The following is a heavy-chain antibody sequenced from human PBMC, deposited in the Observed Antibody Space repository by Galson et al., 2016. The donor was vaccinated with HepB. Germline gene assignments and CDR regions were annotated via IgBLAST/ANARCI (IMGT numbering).Heavy chain of an antibody. V-gene: IGHV1-18*01. J-gene: IGHJ6*02. D-gene: IGHD3-10*01. CDR3: ARDDDRGFSDV. CDR2: ISTFNGVA. Sequence: SVKVSCKASGYEFASNGISWVRQTPEKGFEWLGWISTFNGVATYAPRFRGRVTMTVDTSTSTVYMELRSLRSDDSAIYFCARDDDRGFSDVWGQGTTVIVSS. CDR1: GYEFASNG.